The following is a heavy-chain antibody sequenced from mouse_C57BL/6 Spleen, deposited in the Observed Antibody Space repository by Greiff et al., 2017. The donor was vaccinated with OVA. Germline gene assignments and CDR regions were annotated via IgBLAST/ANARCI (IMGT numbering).Heavy chain of an antibody. D-gene: IGHD1-1*01. CDR1: GYTFTDYE. CDR3: TGKTNYYGSSPSYWYFDV. V-gene: IGHV1-15*01. Sequence: QVQLQQSGAELVRPGASVTLSCKASGYTFTDYEMHWVKQTPVHGLEWIGAIDPETGGTAYNQKFKGKAILTADKSSSTAYMELRSLTSEDSAVYYCTGKTNYYGSSPSYWYFDVWGTGTTVTVSS. CDR2: IDPETGGT. J-gene: IGHJ1*03.